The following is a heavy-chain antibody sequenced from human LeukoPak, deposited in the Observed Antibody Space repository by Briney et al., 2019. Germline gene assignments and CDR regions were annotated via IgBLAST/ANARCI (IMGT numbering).Heavy chain of an antibody. D-gene: IGHD6-13*01. CDR3: ARGVGTHYYYYMDV. CDR1: GFTFSSNW. CDR2: IKQDGSEK. V-gene: IGHV3-7*01. Sequence: GGSLRLSCAGSGFTFSSNWMSWVRQAPGNGLEWVANIKQDGSEKNYVNSGKGRFTISRDNAKNSLYLQMNSLRAEDTAVYYCARGVGTHYYYYMDVGGKGTTVTVSS. J-gene: IGHJ6*03.